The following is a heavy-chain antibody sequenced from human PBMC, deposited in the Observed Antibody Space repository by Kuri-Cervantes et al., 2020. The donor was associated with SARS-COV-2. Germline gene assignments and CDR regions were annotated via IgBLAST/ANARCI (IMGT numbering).Heavy chain of an antibody. CDR3: ATSYYYDSSGYYGWFDP. CDR2: IYYSGST. D-gene: IGHD3-22*01. CDR1: GVSVGSSRYY. J-gene: IGHJ5*02. Sequence: SETLSLTCTVSGVSVGSSRYYWGWIRQPPGKGLEWFGTIYYSGSTYYNPSLKSRVTISVDTSWNQFSLKLSSVTASDTAVYYCATSYYYDSSGYYGWFDPWGQGVLVTSPQ. V-gene: IGHV4-39*01.